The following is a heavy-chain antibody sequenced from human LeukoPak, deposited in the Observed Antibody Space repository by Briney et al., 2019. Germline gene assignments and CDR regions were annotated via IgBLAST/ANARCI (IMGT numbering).Heavy chain of an antibody. Sequence: KPSETLSLTCAVYGGSFSGYYWSWIRQPPGKGLEWSGYIYTSGSTNYNPSLKSRVTISVDTSKNQFSLKLSSVTAADTAVYYCARHRGYSYGHWYFDLWGRGTLVTASS. CDR1: GGSFSGYY. D-gene: IGHD5-18*01. V-gene: IGHV4-4*09. CDR2: IYTSGST. CDR3: ARHRGYSYGHWYFDL. J-gene: IGHJ2*01.